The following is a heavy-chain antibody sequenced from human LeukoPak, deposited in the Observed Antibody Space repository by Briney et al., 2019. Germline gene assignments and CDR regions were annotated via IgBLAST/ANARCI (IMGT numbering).Heavy chain of an antibody. CDR2: IIPIFGTA. D-gene: IGHD3-10*02. J-gene: IGHJ6*02. CDR3: ARAFQPSDILLFSNTRRGAPSGMDV. CDR1: GGTFSSYA. V-gene: IGHV1-69*13. Sequence: WASVTVSCKASGGTFSSYAISWVRQAPGQGLEWMGGIIPIFGTANYAQKFQGRVTITADESTSTAYMELSSLRSEDTAVYYCARAFQPSDILLFSNTRRGAPSGMDVWGQGTTVTVSS.